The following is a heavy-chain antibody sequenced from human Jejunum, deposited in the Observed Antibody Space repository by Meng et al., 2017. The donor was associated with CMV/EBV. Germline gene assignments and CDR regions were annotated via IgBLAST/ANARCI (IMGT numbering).Heavy chain of an antibody. CDR1: GFTFTDYA. Sequence: AFGFTFTDYAMNGVRQAPGKGLEWISVFYISGRSTYYADSVKGRFTISRDNSKNMVYLQMNSLRVEDTAVYYCAKDRGGSDDAYDVWGQGATVTVSS. CDR3: AKDRGGSDDAYDV. J-gene: IGHJ3*01. D-gene: IGHD3-16*01. V-gene: IGHV3-23*03. CDR2: FYISGRST.